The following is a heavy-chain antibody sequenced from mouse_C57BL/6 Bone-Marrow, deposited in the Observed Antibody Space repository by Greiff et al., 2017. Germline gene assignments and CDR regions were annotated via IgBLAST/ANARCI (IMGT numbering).Heavy chain of an antibody. D-gene: IGHD2-3*01. V-gene: IGHV14-2*01. CDR2: IAPEDGEP. CDR1: GFNIKDYY. CDR3: ARWVVTTRYFDY. Sequence: VQLKQSGAELVKPGASVKLSCTASGFNIKDYYLHWVKPRTEQGLEGIGRIAPEDGEPKYAQKFQGKATITADTSSYTAYLQLSSLTSEDTAVYYCARWVVTTRYFDYWGQGTTLTVSS. J-gene: IGHJ2*01.